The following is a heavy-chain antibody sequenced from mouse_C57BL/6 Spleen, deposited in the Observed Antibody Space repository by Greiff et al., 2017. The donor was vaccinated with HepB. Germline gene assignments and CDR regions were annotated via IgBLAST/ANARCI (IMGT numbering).Heavy chain of an antibody. CDR2: INPNYGTT. J-gene: IGHJ3*01. Sequence: VQLQQSGPELVKPGASVKISCKASGYSFTDYNMNWVKQSNGKSLEWIGVINPNYGTTSYNQKFKGKATLTVDQSSSTAYMQLNSLTSEDSAVYYCPRKLAYYSNYEEFAYWGQGTLVTVSA. D-gene: IGHD2-5*01. CDR1: GYSFTDYN. V-gene: IGHV1-39*01. CDR3: PRKLAYYSNYEEFAY.